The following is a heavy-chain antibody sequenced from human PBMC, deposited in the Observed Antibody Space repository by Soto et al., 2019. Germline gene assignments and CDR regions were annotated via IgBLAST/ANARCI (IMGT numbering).Heavy chain of an antibody. CDR1: GGSITTYH. J-gene: IGHJ4*02. D-gene: IGHD1-20*01. Sequence: ETLSLTGPVPGGSITTYHWSWIRRPAGQGMEWIGLISPRGYTVYNPSLESLVTMSVDTSKNQFSLNLKSVTAADTAVYYCARVSPPIDCWGQVPLGNVSS. V-gene: IGHV4-4*07. CDR3: ARVSPPIDC. CDR2: ISPRGYT.